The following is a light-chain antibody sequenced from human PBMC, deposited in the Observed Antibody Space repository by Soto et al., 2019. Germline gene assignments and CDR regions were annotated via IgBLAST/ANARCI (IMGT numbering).Light chain of an antibody. Sequence: EIVLTQSPGTLSLSPGERATLSCRASQSVSSSYLAWYQQKPVQAPRLLIYGASSRATGIPDRFIGSGSGTDFTLTISRLEPEDFAVYYCQQYGSSPPWTFGQGTKVDIK. V-gene: IGKV3-20*01. CDR2: GAS. CDR1: QSVSSSY. CDR3: QQYGSSPPWT. J-gene: IGKJ1*01.